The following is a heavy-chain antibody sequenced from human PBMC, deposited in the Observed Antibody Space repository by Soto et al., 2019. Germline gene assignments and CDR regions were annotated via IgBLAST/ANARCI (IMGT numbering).Heavy chain of an antibody. J-gene: IGHJ3*02. V-gene: IGHV3-30-3*01. Sequence: GGSLRLSCAASGFTFSSYAMHWVRQAPGKGLEGVAVISYDGSNKYYADSVKGRFTISRDNSKNTLYLQMNSLRAEDTAVYYCARQYYYDSSGYYPQDAFDIWGQGTMVTVSS. D-gene: IGHD3-22*01. CDR3: ARQYYYDSSGYYPQDAFDI. CDR1: GFTFSSYA. CDR2: ISYDGSNK.